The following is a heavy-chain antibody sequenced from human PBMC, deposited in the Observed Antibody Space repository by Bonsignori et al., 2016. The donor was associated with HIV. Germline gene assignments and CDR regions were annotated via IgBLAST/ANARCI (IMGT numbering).Heavy chain of an antibody. D-gene: IGHD4-11*01. CDR2: IYYSGST. V-gene: IGHV4-59*01. CDR3: ARARGYSNYVYFDY. Sequence: WIRQPPGKGLEWIGYIYYSGSTNYNPSLKSRVTISVDTSKNQFSLKLSSVTAADTAVYYCARARGYSNYVYFDYWGQGTLVTVSS. J-gene: IGHJ4*02.